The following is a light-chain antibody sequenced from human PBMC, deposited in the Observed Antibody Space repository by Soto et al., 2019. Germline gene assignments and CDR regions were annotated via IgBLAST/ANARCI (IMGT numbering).Light chain of an antibody. V-gene: IGKV3-15*01. CDR1: QSVSSS. Sequence: EIVMTQSPATLSVSPGERATLSCRASQSVSSSLAWYQQKPGQAPRLLIHGASTRATGIPARFSGSGSGTEFTLTISSLQSEDFAVYFCQQYYNWPPYTFGQGTKLEIK. CDR2: GAS. CDR3: QQYYNWPPYT. J-gene: IGKJ2*01.